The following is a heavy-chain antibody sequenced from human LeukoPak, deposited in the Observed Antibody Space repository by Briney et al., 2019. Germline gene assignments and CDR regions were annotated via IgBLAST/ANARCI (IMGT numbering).Heavy chain of an antibody. D-gene: IGHD1-26*01. Sequence: GASVKVSCKASGYIFTSYDINWVRQAPGQGPEWMGWMNPNTSETGYIQKLQGRVTMTKNTSISTAYMELSSLRSEDAAVYYCARDPHPKSGSYHPWGQGTLVTVSS. CDR1: GYIFTSYD. V-gene: IGHV1-8*01. CDR2: MNPNTSET. J-gene: IGHJ5*02. CDR3: ARDPHPKSGSYHP.